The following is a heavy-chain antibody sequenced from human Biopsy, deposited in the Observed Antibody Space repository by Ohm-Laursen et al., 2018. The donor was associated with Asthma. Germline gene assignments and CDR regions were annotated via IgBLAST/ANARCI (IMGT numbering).Heavy chain of an antibody. CDR1: GVSIRSYY. Sequence: SETLSLTCIVSGVSIRSYYWTWIRQPPGKGLEWIGNIHYSGSTYSNPSLKSRVTISVDTSKKQISLRLSSVIAADTAVYYCAGFCSSGNCPDHWGQGTLVTVSS. D-gene: IGHD2-15*01. J-gene: IGHJ4*02. CDR2: IHYSGST. V-gene: IGHV4-59*01. CDR3: AGFCSSGNCPDH.